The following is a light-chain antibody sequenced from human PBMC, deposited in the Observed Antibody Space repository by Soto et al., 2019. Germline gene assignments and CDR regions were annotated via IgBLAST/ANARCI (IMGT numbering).Light chain of an antibody. Sequence: QSALTQPASVSGSPGQSITISCTGTSSDVGGYNYVSWYQQHPGKAPKLMIYDVSNRPSGVSNRFSGSKSGNTASLTISGLKAEDEADYYCSSYTSSSPYVFGPGPRSPS. CDR1: SSDVGGYNY. V-gene: IGLV2-14*01. CDR3: SSYTSSSPYV. CDR2: DVS. J-gene: IGLJ1*01.